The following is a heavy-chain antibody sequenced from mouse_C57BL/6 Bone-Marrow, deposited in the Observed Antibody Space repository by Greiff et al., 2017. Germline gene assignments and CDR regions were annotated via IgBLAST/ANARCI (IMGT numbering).Heavy chain of an antibody. CDR2: ISYSGST. V-gene: IGHV3-1*01. J-gene: IGHJ2*01. CDR1: GYSITSGYD. CDR3: ARGDYGYDFDY. D-gene: IGHD2-2*01. Sequence: EVQLQQSGPGMVKPSQSLSLTCTVTGYSITSGYDWHWIRHFPGNKLEWMGYISYSGSTNYNPSLKSRISITHDTSKNHFFLKLNSVTTEDTATYYCARGDYGYDFDYWGQGTTLTVSS.